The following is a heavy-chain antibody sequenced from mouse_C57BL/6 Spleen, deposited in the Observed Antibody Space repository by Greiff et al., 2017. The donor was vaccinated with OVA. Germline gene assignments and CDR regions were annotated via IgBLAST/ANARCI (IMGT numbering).Heavy chain of an antibody. J-gene: IGHJ1*03. CDR3: AKRGSNGSSYWYFDV. D-gene: IGHD1-1*01. CDR1: GFSLTSYG. CDR2: IWRGGST. V-gene: IGHV2-5*01. Sequence: VQLQQSGPGLVQPSQSLSITCTVSGFSLTSYGVHWVRQSPGTGLEWLGVIWRGGSTDYNAAFMSRLSITKDNSKSQVFFKMNSLQADDTAIYYCAKRGSNGSSYWYFDVWGTGTTVTVSS.